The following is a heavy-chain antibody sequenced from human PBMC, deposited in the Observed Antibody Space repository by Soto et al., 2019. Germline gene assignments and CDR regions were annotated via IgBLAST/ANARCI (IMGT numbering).Heavy chain of an antibody. D-gene: IGHD2-8*02. V-gene: IGHV1-69*02. CDR3: ARPTGGHDAGGNYMDG. CDR1: GGSLSSYP. J-gene: IGHJ6*03. CDR2: IIPIVGLT. Sequence: QVQLLQSGSEVKKPGSSVKVSCRASGGSLSSYPVTWVRQAPGQGLEWMGRIIPIVGLTNYAQKFQGRVTITADKSTSTAYMELSSLRSDDTAVYYCARPTGGHDAGGNYMDGCGKGTTVIVSS.